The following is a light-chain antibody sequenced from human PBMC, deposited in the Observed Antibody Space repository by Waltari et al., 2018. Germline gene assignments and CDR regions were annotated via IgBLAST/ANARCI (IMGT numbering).Light chain of an antibody. V-gene: IGKV3-20*01. CDR2: HAS. CDR3: QKYDFLPAT. J-gene: IGKJ1*01. CDR1: QGVGKY. Sequence: EMVLTQSPGTLSLSPGERATLSCRASQGVGKYLALYQQRPGQSPRLLLYHASIRATGIPDRFSGSGFGTDFSLTISRLEPEDFAVYYCQKYDFLPATFGQGTTVEIK.